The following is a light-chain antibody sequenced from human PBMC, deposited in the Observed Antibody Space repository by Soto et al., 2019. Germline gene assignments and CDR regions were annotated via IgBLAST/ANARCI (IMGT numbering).Light chain of an antibody. CDR3: QQYNKWLYT. CDR1: QSLTNS. V-gene: IGKV3-15*01. CDR2: GAS. Sequence: EVVLTQSPGTLSLSPGERATLSCRASQSLTNSFIAWYQQKPGQAPRLLFYGASTRATGVPARFSGSGSGTEFTLTISSLQSEDFAVYYCQQYNKWLYTFGQGARLEIK. J-gene: IGKJ5*01.